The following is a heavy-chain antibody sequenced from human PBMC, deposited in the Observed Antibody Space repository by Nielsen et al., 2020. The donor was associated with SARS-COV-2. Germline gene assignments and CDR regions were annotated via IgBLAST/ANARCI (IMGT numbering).Heavy chain of an antibody. D-gene: IGHD1-26*01. V-gene: IGHV3-30*02. CDR2: IRYDGSSE. CDR1: GFTFSSSG. CDR3: AKDLLGSWGSPSDN. J-gene: IGHJ4*02. Sequence: GESLKISCAASGFTFSSSGMHWVRQAPGKGLEWVAFIRYDGSSESYADSVKGRFTISRDNFKNTLYLQMNSLRTEDTALYYCAKDLLGSWGSPSDNWGQGTLVTVSS.